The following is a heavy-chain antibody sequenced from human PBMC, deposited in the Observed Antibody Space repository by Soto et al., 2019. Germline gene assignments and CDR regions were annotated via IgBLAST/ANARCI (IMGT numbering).Heavy chain of an antibody. CDR3: AKGPLFEILDY. J-gene: IGHJ4*02. CDR2: ISYDGSNK. Sequence: GGSLRLSCAASGFTFSSYGMHWVRQAPGKGLEWVAVISYDGSNKYYADSVKGRFTISRDNSKNTLYLQMNSLRAEDTAVYYCAKGPLFEILDYWGQGTLVTVSS. CDR1: GFTFSSYG. V-gene: IGHV3-30*18. D-gene: IGHD3-9*01.